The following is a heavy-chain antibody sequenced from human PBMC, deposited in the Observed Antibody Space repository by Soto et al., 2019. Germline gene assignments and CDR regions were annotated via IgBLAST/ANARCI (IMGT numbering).Heavy chain of an antibody. D-gene: IGHD3-22*01. CDR3: ARDDHNYYDSSGPV. J-gene: IGHJ3*01. CDR2: IYSGGST. Sequence: EVQLVESGGGLIQPGGSLRLSCAASGFTVSSNYMSWVRQAPGKGLEWVSVIYSGGSTYYADSVKGRFTISRDNSKNTLYLQMNSLRAEDTAVYYCARDDHNYYDSSGPVWGQGTMVTVSS. V-gene: IGHV3-53*01. CDR1: GFTVSSNY.